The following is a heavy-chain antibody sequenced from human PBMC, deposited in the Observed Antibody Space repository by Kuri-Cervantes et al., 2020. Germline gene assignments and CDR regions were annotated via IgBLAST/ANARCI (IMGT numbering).Heavy chain of an antibody. Sequence: KVSCKGSGYSFTSYWIVWVRQMPGKGLEWMGFIYPGDSDTRYSPSFQGQVTISADKSISTAYLQWSSLKASDTAMYYCARSEGYPWDTNYYLFYFDPWGQGTLVTVSS. V-gene: IGHV5-51*01. J-gene: IGHJ4*01. CDR2: IYPGDSDT. CDR1: GYSFTSYW. CDR3: ARSEGYPWDTNYYLFYFDP. D-gene: IGHD2-8*01.